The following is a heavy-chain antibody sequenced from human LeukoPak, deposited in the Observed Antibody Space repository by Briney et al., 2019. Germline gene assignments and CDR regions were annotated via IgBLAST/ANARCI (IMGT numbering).Heavy chain of an antibody. Sequence: SGTLSLTCAVSGGSISSSNWWSWVRQPPGKGLEWIGEIYHSGSTNYNPSLKSRVTISVDTSKNQFSLKLSSVTAADTAVYYCARTANPSLGYCSGGSCLTWGQGTLVTVSS. D-gene: IGHD2-15*01. CDR1: GGSISSSNW. CDR2: IYHSGST. J-gene: IGHJ5*02. CDR3: ARTANPSLGYCSGGSCLT. V-gene: IGHV4-4*02.